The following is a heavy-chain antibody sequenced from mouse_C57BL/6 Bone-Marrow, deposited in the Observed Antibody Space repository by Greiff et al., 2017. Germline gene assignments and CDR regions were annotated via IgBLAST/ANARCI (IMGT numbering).Heavy chain of an antibody. CDR1: GFNIKDDY. CDR2: IDPENGDT. D-gene: IGHD2-4*01. V-gene: IGHV14-4*01. J-gene: IGHJ3*01. CDR3: TTCSYDYPFAY. Sequence: EVQLQQSGAEFVRPGVSVKLSCTASGFNIKDDYMHWVKQRPEQGLEWIGWIDPENGDTEYASKFQGKATITADTSSNTAYLQLSSLTSEDTAVYYCTTCSYDYPFAYWGQGTLVTVSA.